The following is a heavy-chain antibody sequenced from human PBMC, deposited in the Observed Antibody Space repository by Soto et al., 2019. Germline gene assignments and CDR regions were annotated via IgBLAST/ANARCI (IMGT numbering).Heavy chain of an antibody. CDR1: GFTFRSYN. Sequence: GGSLRLSCAASGFTFRSYNMNWVRQAPGKGLEWVSSISSDSDYIYYADSVKGRFTISRDNAKNSLYLQMNSLRAEDTAVYYCARDTPTAPFDYWGQGTLVTVSS. V-gene: IGHV3-21*01. CDR2: ISSDSDYI. D-gene: IGHD4-17*01. CDR3: ARDTPTAPFDY. J-gene: IGHJ4*02.